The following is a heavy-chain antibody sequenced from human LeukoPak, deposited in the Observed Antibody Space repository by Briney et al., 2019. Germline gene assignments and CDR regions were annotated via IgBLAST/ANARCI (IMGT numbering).Heavy chain of an antibody. CDR3: ARAGTSYGRSNWFDP. V-gene: IGHV1-18*01. CDR2: ISAYNGNT. Sequence: ASVKVSCKASSYTFTSYGISWVRQAPGQGLEWMGWISAYNGNTKYAQKLQGRVTMTTDTSTSTAYMELRSLRSDDTAVYHCARAGTSYGRSNWFDPWGQGTLVTVSS. J-gene: IGHJ5*02. CDR1: SYTFTSYG. D-gene: IGHD5-18*01.